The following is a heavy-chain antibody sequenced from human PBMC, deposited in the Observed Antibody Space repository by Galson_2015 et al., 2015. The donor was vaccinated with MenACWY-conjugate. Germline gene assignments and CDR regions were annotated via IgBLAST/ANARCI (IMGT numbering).Heavy chain of an antibody. J-gene: IGHJ4*02. CDR3: ARGLRLFDY. CDR2: VFYNGRT. V-gene: IGHV4-61*01. CDR1: GASVSSPTSY. Sequence: ETLSLTCTVSGASVSSPTSYWSWIRRPPGKTLEWLGYVFYNGRTNHNPSLKSRVTISVDTSKNQLSLNLSSVTAADTAVYYCARGLRLFDYWGQGALLTVSS.